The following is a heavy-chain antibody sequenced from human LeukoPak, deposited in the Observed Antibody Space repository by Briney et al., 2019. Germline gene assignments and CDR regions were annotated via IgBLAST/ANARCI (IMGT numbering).Heavy chain of an antibody. CDR2: ISGSGGST. CDR3: AKHSEYSYGFPNYYYYYGMDV. V-gene: IGHV3-23*01. CDR1: GFTFSSYA. J-gene: IGHJ6*02. Sequence: GGSLRLSCAASGFTFSSYAMSWVRQAPGKGLEWVSAISGSGGSTYYADSVKGRFTISRDNSKNTLYLQVNSLRAEDTAVYYCAKHSEYSYGFPNYYYYYGMDVWGQGTTVTVSS. D-gene: IGHD5-18*01.